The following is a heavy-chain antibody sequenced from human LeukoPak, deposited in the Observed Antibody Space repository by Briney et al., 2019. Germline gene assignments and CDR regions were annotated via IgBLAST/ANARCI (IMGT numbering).Heavy chain of an antibody. V-gene: IGHV3-7*04. Sequence: PGGSLRLSCAVSGFTFSSYWMSWVRQAPGKGLEWVANIKQDGSAKFYVDSVKGRFTISRDNAKNSLSLQMSSLRAEDTAVYYCAGEGDYKIPDGFDIWGQGTMVTVSS. CDR2: IKQDGSAK. J-gene: IGHJ3*02. CDR3: AGEGDYKIPDGFDI. CDR1: GFTFSSYW. D-gene: IGHD4-17*01.